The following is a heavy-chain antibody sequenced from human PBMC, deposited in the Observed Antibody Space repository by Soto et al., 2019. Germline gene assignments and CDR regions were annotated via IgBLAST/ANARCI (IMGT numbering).Heavy chain of an antibody. CDR3: ARDNVPSDFFDY. V-gene: IGHV3-21*01. D-gene: IGHD2-8*01. Sequence: EVQLVESGGGLVKPGGSLRLSCAASGFTFSNYNMNWVRQAPGKGLEWVSSISSRSSYIYYSDSVKGRFTISRDNAKNSLYLQMNSLRAEDTAVYYCARDNVPSDFFDYWGQGTLVTVAS. CDR1: GFTFSNYN. CDR2: ISSRSSYI. J-gene: IGHJ4*02.